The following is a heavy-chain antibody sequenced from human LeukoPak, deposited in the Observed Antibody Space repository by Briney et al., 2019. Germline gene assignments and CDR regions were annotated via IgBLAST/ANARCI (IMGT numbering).Heavy chain of an antibody. V-gene: IGHV3-48*03. CDR3: ARNVAPDAFDI. J-gene: IGHJ3*02. Sequence: GGSLRLSCAASGFTFSSYEMNWVRQAPGKGLEWVSYISSSGSTIYYADSVKGRFTISRDNAKNSLYLQMNSLRAEDTAVYYCARNVAPDAFDIWGQGTTVTVSS. CDR1: GFTFSSYE. D-gene: IGHD2-15*01. CDR2: ISSSGSTI.